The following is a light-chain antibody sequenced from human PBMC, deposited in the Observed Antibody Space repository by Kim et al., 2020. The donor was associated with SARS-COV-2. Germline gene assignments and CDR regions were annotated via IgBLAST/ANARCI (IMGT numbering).Light chain of an antibody. CDR2: GAS. Sequence: GDRFTLTCRASQNLDKWLAWYQQKPGKAPKLLISGASTSATGVPSRFSGSGFGTDFTLTISSLQPDDLASYYCQQYLSFPLTFGGGTKVDIK. CDR3: QQYLSFPLT. CDR1: QNLDKW. V-gene: IGKV1-5*03. J-gene: IGKJ4*01.